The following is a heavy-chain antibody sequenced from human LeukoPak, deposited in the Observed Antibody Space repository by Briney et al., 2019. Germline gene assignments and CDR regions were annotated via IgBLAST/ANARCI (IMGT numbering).Heavy chain of an antibody. J-gene: IGHJ4*02. CDR2: INPNSGGT. D-gene: IGHD5-24*01. V-gene: IGHV1-2*02. CDR3: ARVDATSLAVHY. Sequence: GASVKVSCKASGYTFTGYYLNWVREAPGQGLEWMGRINPNSGGTNSGQKFQGRVTMTRDTSISTAYWELSSLTFDDTAVYYCARVDATSLAVHYWGQGTLVTVSS. CDR1: GYTFTGYY.